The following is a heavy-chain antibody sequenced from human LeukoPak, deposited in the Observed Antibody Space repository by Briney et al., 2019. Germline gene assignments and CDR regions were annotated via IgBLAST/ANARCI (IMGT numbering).Heavy chain of an antibody. J-gene: IGHJ6*02. CDR3: VRDGHYFGFDV. CDR1: GFTFSSYW. V-gene: IGHV3-7*03. CDR2: IKQDGSEK. Sequence: GGSLRLSCAASGFTFSSYWMSRVRQAPGKGLEWVANIKQDGSEKYYVDSVKGRFTISRDNAKNSLYLQMTSLRAEDTALYHCVRDGHYFGFDVWGQGITVTVSS.